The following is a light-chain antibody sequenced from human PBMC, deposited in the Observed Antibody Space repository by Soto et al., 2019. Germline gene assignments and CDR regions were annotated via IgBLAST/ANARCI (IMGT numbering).Light chain of an antibody. CDR2: KAP. V-gene: IGKV1-5*03. J-gene: IGKJ1*01. Sequence: DIQMTQSPSTLSASVGDRVTITCRASQSTSTWLAWYQHKPGKAPNLLIYKAPSLESGVPSRFSGSGSGTEFTLTISSLQPDDVATYYCQQYGRYRTFGQGTKVEIK. CDR3: QQYGRYRT. CDR1: QSTSTW.